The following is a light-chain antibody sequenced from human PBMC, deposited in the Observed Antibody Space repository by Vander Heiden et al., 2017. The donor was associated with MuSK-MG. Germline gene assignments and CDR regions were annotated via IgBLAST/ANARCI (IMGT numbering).Light chain of an antibody. Sequence: DIVLTQSPVTLSLSPGERATLSCRASQSIDNYVAWYQQKPGQAPRLLIYDASKRDTDIPARFSGSGYGTDFTLTISSREPDDFAVYYCQQRSNWPPFTFGQGTTLEIK. CDR3: QQRSNWPPFT. CDR1: QSIDNY. CDR2: DAS. J-gene: IGKJ2*01. V-gene: IGKV3-11*01.